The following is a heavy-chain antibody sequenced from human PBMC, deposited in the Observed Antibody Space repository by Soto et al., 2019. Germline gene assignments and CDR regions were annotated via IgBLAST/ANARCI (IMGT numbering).Heavy chain of an antibody. Sequence: QVQLVESGGGVVQPGRSLRLSCAASGLTFSNHGMHWVRQAPGKGLEWVAVVLFDGSDAYYEDSVKGRFTISRDNSKNTLFLQMNSLRPEDTAVYYCAKEDRIVGKDWYFDLWGRGTLVTVSS. D-gene: IGHD1-26*01. CDR3: AKEDRIVGKDWYFDL. J-gene: IGHJ2*01. V-gene: IGHV3-30*18. CDR2: VLFDGSDA. CDR1: GLTFSNHG.